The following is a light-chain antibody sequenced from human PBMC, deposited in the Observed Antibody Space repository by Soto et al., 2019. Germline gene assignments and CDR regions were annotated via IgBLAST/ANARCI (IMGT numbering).Light chain of an antibody. V-gene: IGKV1-39*01. CDR1: QSIGTF. CDR3: QQTYSGFS. J-gene: IGKJ3*01. CDR2: AAS. Sequence: IQMTQSPSSLSASVGDRVSITCRASQSIGTFLNWYQKKPGKAPEVLIYAASYLQTGVPSRFSGRGSGTDFTLTIDSLQPEDIATYYCQQTYSGFSFGPGTKVDIK.